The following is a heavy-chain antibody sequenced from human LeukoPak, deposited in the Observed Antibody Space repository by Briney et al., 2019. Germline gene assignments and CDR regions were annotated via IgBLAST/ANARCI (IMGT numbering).Heavy chain of an antibody. D-gene: IGHD3-3*01. J-gene: IGHJ5*02. V-gene: IGHV5-51*01. CDR1: GYSFTSYW. Sequence: GESLKISCKGSGYSFTSYWIGWVRQMPGKGLEWMGIIYPGDSDTRYSPSFQGQVTISADKSISTAYLQWSSLKASDTAMYYCARLTPTYDFWSGYYQREGGILSTGSFDPWGQGTLVTVSS. CDR2: IYPGDSDT. CDR3: ARLTPTYDFWSGYYQREGGILSTGSFDP.